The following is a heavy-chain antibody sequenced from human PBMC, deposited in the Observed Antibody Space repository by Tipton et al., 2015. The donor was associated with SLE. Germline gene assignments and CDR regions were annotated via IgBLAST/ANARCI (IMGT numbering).Heavy chain of an antibody. CDR1: GGSISSSGYY. CDR3: ARGGASVLIRKCYFDY. J-gene: IGHJ4*02. CDR2: IYYSGST. V-gene: IGHV4-39*07. Sequence: TLSLTCTVSGGSISSSGYYWGWIRQPPGQGLEWIGSIYYSGSTYYNPSLKSRVTISVDTSKNQFSLKLRSVTAADTAVYYCARGGASVLIRKCYFDYWGQGTLVTVSS. D-gene: IGHD2-8*01.